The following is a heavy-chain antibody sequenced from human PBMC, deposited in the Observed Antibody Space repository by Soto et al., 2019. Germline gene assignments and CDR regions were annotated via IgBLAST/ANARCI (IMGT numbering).Heavy chain of an antibody. D-gene: IGHD2-2*01. V-gene: IGHV4-30-4*01. CDR3: ARGLQVPAYDEGWFDP. J-gene: IGHJ5*02. Sequence: SETLSLTCTVSGGSISSGDYYWSWIRQPPGKGLEWIGYIYYSGSTYYNPSLKSRVTISVDTSKNQFSLKLSSVTAADTAVYYCARGLQVPAYDEGWFDPWGQGTLVTVS. CDR2: IYYSGST. CDR1: GGSISSGDYY.